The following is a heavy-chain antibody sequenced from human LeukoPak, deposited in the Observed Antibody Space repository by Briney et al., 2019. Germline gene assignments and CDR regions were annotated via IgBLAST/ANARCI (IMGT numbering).Heavy chain of an antibody. J-gene: IGHJ6*02. CDR2: ISYDGSNK. V-gene: IGHV3-30-3*01. CDR1: GFTFSSYA. Sequence: QPGRSLXLSCAASGFTFSSYAMHWVRQAPGKGLEWVAVISYDGSNKYYADSVKGRFTISRDNSKNTLYLQMNSLRAEDTAVYYCARDETTVTTSLTHDQLPGGYYYGMDVWGQGTTVTVSS. D-gene: IGHD4-17*01. CDR3: ARDETTVTTSLTHDQLPGGYYYGMDV.